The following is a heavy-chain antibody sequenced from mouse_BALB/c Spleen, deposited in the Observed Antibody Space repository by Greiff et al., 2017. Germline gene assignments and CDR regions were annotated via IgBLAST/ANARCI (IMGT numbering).Heavy chain of an antibody. CDR3: ARGGYLSSYYAMDY. D-gene: IGHD2-2*01. V-gene: IGHV3-2*02. CDR2: ISYSGST. CDR1: GYSITSDYA. Sequence: DVQLQESGPGLVKPSQSLSLTCTVTGYSITSDYAWNWIRQFPGNKLEWMGYISYSGSTSYNPSLKSRISITRDTSKNQFFLQLNSVTTEDTATYYCARGGYLSSYYAMDYWGQGTSVTVSS. J-gene: IGHJ4*01.